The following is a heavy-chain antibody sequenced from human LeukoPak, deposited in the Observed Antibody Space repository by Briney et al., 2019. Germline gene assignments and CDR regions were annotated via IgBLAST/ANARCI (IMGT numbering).Heavy chain of an antibody. CDR3: AKKVDYDSSGSPGLDI. CDR2: ISGSGGST. J-gene: IGHJ3*02. CDR1: GFTFSSYA. D-gene: IGHD3-22*01. Sequence: PGGSLRLSCAASGFTFSSYAISWVRQAPGKRLEWVSAISGSGGSTYYADSVKGRFTISRDNSKNTLYLQMNSLRAEDTAVYYCAKKVDYDSSGSPGLDIWGQGTMVTVSS. V-gene: IGHV3-23*01.